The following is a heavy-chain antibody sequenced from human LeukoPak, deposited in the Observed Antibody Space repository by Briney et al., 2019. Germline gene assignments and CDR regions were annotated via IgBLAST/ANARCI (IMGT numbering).Heavy chain of an antibody. D-gene: IGHD5-18*01. J-gene: IGHJ4*02. CDR3: ARADTAMAIDY. V-gene: IGHV1-2*04. Sequence: ASVKVSCKASGYTFTGYYMHWVRQAPGQGLEWVGWINPNSGGTNYAQKFQGWVTMTRDTSISTAYMELSRLRSDDTAVYYCARADTAMAIDYWGQGTLVTVSS. CDR1: GYTFTGYY. CDR2: INPNSGGT.